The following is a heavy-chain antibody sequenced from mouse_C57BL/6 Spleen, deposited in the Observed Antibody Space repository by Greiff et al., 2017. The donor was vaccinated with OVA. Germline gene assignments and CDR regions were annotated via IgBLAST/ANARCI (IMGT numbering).Heavy chain of an antibody. CDR2: IRSKSNNYAT. D-gene: IGHD1-1*01. V-gene: IGHV10-1*01. Sequence: EVQLQQSGGGLVQPKGSLKLSCAASGFSFNTYAMNWVRQAPGKGLEWVARIRSKSNNYATYYADSVKDRFTISRDDSESMLYLQMNNLKTEDTAMYYCVLIYYYDWYFDVWGTGTTVTVSS. CDR3: VLIYYYDWYFDV. J-gene: IGHJ1*03. CDR1: GFSFNTYA.